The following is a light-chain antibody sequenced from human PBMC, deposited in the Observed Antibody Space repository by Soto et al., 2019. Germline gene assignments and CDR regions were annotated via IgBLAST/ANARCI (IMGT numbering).Light chain of an antibody. CDR3: QQYDNFPL. Sequence: DIPMTQSPSSLSASVGDRVTITCQASQDISNYLNWYQQKPGKAPKLLIYDASHLETGVPSRFSGSGSGTDFTFTISSLQPEDIATYYCQQYDNFPLFGPGTKVDIK. CDR1: QDISNY. V-gene: IGKV1-33*01. CDR2: DAS. J-gene: IGKJ3*01.